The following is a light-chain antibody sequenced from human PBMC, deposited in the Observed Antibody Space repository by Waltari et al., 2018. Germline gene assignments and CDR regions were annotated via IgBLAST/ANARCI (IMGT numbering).Light chain of an antibody. V-gene: IGKV1-8*01. Sequence: AIRITQSPSSLSASTGARVTITCRASQGISSYLAWYQQKPGKAPKVLIYAASTLQRGVPSRFSGSGSGTDFTLTISCLQSEDFAIYYCQQYYSNPATFGQGTKVEIK. CDR2: AAS. J-gene: IGKJ1*01. CDR3: QQYYSNPAT. CDR1: QGISSY.